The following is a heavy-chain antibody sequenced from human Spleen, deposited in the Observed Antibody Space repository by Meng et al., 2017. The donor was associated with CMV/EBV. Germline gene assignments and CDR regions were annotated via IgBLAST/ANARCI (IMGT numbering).Heavy chain of an antibody. V-gene: IGHV3-33*01. CDR1: GFTFSGYG. Sequence: GESLKISCATSGFTFSGYGMHWVRQAPGKGLEWVAVIWYDGTNKYYADSVKGRFTISRDNSKNTLYLQMNSLRPEDTAVYYCARAHPGSGKGLDLWGQGTLVTVSS. J-gene: IGHJ4*02. CDR3: ARAHPGSGKGLDL. CDR2: IWYDGTNK. D-gene: IGHD3-10*01.